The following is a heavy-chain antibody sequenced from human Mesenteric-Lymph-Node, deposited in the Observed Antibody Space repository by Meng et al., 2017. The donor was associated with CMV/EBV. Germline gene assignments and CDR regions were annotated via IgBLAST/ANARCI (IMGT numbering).Heavy chain of an antibody. J-gene: IGHJ4*02. CDR2: IYHSGST. CDR3: AREKAIGYSSSWGLFDY. Sequence: GSSSSSNWWSWVRQPPGKGLEWIGEIYHSGSTNYNPSLKSRVTISVDKSKNQFSLKLSSVTAADTAVYYCAREKAIGYSSSWGLFDYWGQGTLVTVSS. CDR1: GSSSSSNW. D-gene: IGHD6-13*01. V-gene: IGHV4-4*02.